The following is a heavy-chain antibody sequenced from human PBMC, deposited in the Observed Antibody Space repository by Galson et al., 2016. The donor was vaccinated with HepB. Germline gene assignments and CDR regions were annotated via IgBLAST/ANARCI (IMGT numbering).Heavy chain of an antibody. CDR2: IYYSGST. J-gene: IGHJ3*02. CDR3: ARLPSGFLSLGAFDI. D-gene: IGHD5-12*01. CDR1: GGSIYSNFYY. V-gene: IGHV4-39*01. Sequence: SETLSLTCTVSGGSIYSNFYYWAWIRQPPGKGLEWIGTIYYSGSTYNNPSLKSRVTMSVDTSKNEFSLKLSSVTAADTAFYYCARLPSGFLSLGAFDIWGQGTTVTVSS.